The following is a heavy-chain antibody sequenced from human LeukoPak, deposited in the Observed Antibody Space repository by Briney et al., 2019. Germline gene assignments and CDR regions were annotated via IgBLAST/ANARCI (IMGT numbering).Heavy chain of an antibody. CDR3: ARVGWKYYDFWSGYSTAFDI. CDR2: INHSGST. CDR1: GGSFSGYY. J-gene: IGHJ3*02. Sequence: SETLSLTCAVYGGSFSGYYWSWIRQPPGKGLEWIGEINHSGSTNYNPSLESRVTISVDTSKNQFSLKLSSVTAADTAVYYCARVGWKYYDFWSGYSTAFDIWGQGTMVTVSS. V-gene: IGHV4-34*01. D-gene: IGHD3-3*01.